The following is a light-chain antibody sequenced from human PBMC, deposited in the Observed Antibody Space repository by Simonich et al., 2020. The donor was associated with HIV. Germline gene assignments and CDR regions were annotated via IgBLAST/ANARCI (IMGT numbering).Light chain of an antibody. V-gene: IGKV4-1*01. J-gene: IGKJ1*01. CDR1: RNILFNSNNTNY. CDR2: WAS. CDR3: QQYYSSPRT. Sequence: DIVMTQSPDSLAVSLGERATINCKSSRNILFNSNNTNYLAWYQQKPGQPPNLLIYWASTRESGVPHRFSASGSGTDYTLTISSLQAEDVAVYYCQQYYSSPRTFGQGTKVEI.